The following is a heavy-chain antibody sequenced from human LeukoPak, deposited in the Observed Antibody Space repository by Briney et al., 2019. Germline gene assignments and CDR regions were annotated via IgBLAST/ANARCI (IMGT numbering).Heavy chain of an antibody. CDR3: ARDFSVHYNGPFDY. J-gene: IGHJ4*02. CDR2: ISYDGSNK. CDR1: GFTFSSYA. V-gene: IGHV3-30*04. Sequence: PGGSLRLSCAASGFTFSSYAMHWVRQAPGKGLEWVAVISYDGSNKYYADSVKGRFTISRDDSKNTLYLQMNSLRAEDTAVYYCARDFSVHYNGPFDYWGQGTLVTVSS. D-gene: IGHD3-10*01.